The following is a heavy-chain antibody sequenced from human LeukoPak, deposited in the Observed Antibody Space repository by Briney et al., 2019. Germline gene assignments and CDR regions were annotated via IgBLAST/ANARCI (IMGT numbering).Heavy chain of an antibody. Sequence: PGGSLRLSCAASGFTFSSYGMHWVRQAPGKGLEWVAFIRYDGSNKYYADSVKGRFTISRDNSKNTLYLQMSSLRAEDTAVYYCAKDDVRWLQSHYFDYWGRGTLVTVSS. CDR2: IRYDGSNK. D-gene: IGHD5-24*01. V-gene: IGHV3-30*02. CDR3: AKDDVRWLQSHYFDY. CDR1: GFTFSSYG. J-gene: IGHJ4*02.